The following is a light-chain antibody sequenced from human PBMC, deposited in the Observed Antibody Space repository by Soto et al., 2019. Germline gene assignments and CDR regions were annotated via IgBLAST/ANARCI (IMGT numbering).Light chain of an antibody. CDR2: GAS. J-gene: IGKJ1*01. Sequence: EIVLTQSPATLSLSPGERATLSCRASQSVSNNYVAWYQQKPGQAPRLLIYGASTRATGIPARFSGSGSGTEFTLTLSSLQSEDFAVYYCQQYNNWPPTWTFGQGTKVDIK. V-gene: IGKV3-15*01. CDR1: QSVSNN. CDR3: QQYNNWPPTWT.